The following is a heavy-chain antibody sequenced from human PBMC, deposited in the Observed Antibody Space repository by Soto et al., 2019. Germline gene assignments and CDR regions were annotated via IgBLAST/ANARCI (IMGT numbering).Heavy chain of an antibody. Sequence: EVQLLESGGGLVQPGASLRLSCAASGFTFSSYAMSWVRQAPGKGLEWVSVISGSDDSTYYADSVKGRFTISRDNSKNTLYLQMNRLRAEDTAVYYCAKRSSPSTFDYWGQGTLVTVSS. J-gene: IGHJ4*02. CDR2: ISGSDDST. CDR1: GFTFSSYA. V-gene: IGHV3-23*01. CDR3: AKRSSPSTFDY. D-gene: IGHD6-6*01.